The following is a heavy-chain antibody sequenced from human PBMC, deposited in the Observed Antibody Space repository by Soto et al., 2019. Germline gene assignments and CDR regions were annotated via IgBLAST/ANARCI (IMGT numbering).Heavy chain of an antibody. J-gene: IGHJ5*02. D-gene: IGHD3-16*01. V-gene: IGHV1-8*01. CDR1: GYTFTSYD. CDR2: MNPNSGNT. Sequence: ASVKVSCKASGYTFTSYDINWVRQATGQGLEWMGWMNPNSGNTGYAQKFQGRVTMTRNTSISTAYMELSSLRSEDTAVYYCARAYPGWKITFGERPRGGLKPSWFDPWGQGTLVTVSS. CDR3: ARAYPGWKITFGERPRGGLKPSWFDP.